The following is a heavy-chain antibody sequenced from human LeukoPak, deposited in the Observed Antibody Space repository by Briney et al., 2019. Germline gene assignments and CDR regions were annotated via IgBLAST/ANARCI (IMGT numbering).Heavy chain of an antibody. V-gene: IGHV4-4*02. CDR2: IYHSGST. J-gene: IGHJ4*02. CDR3: ARSSGYSYGVFDY. Sequence: SGSLSLTCAVSGGSIISSNWWSWVRQPPGKGLEWIGEIYHSGSTNYNPSLKSRVTISVDKSKNQFSLKLSSVTAADTAVYYCARSSGYSYGVFDYRGQGTLVTVSS. D-gene: IGHD5-18*01. CDR1: GGSIISSNW.